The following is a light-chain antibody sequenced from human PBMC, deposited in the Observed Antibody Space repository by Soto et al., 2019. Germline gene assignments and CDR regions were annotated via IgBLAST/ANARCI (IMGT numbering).Light chain of an antibody. V-gene: IGLV1-44*01. CDR3: AAWDDSLNGL. J-gene: IGLJ3*02. CDR2: SNN. Sequence: QSVLTQPPSASGTPGQRVTISCSGSSSNIGSNAVNSYQQLPGTAPKLLIYSNNQRPSGVPDRFSASKSGTSASLAISGLQCEDEADYFCAAWDDSLNGLFGGGTKLPVL. CDR1: SSNIGSNA.